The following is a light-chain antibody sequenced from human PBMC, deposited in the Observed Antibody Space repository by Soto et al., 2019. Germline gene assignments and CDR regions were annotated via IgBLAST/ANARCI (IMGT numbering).Light chain of an antibody. Sequence: IVLTQSPGTLSLSPGDRATLSCRASQSITSSSLAWYQQKPGQAPRLLIYGASRRATGIPDRFSGSGSGTDCTLTISRLEPEDFAVFYCQHYGTSWTFGQGTKVEIK. CDR3: QHYGTSWT. J-gene: IGKJ1*01. CDR2: GAS. CDR1: QSITSSS. V-gene: IGKV3-20*01.